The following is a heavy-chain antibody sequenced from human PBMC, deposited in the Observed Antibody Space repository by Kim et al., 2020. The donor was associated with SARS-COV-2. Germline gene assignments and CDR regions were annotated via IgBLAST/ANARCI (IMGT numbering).Heavy chain of an antibody. J-gene: IGHJ5*02. CDR1: GFSLSDFA. V-gene: IGHV3-23*01. CDR3: ARDFAPPVNRWFDA. CDR2: ILAGGYT. Sequence: GGSLRLSCEVSGFSLSDFAMSWVRQAPGKGLEWVSGILAGGYTVYIDSVKGRFTVSKDNSKNMVWLQMNNLRVEDAAIYYCARDFAPPVNRWFDAWGQGT.